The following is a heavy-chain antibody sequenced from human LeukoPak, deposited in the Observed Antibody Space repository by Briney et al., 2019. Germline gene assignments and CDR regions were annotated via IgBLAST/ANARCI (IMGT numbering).Heavy chain of an antibody. V-gene: IGHV3-9*01. D-gene: IGHD2-2*01. CDR2: ISWNSGSI. J-gene: IGHJ3*01. Sequence: GGSLRLSCAASGFTFDDYAMHWVRQAPGKGLEWVSGISWNSGSIGYADSVKGRFTISRDNAKNSLYLQMNSLKTEDTAVYYCTRRCSSTSCYAAGAVWGQGTMVTVSS. CDR1: GFTFDDYA. CDR3: TRRCSSTSCYAAGAV.